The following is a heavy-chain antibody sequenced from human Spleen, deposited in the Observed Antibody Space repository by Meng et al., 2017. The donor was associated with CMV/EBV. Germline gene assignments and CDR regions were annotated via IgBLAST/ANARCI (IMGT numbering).Heavy chain of an antibody. CDR2: INPSGGNT. V-gene: IGHV1-46*01. CDR3: ARTPPPGYFDWSIDY. CDR1: GYTFTSYY. J-gene: IGHJ4*02. Sequence: GGSLRLSCAASGYTFTSYYLHWVRQAPGQGLEWMGIINPSGGNTSYSQKFQGRVTMTRDTSTSTVYMELSSLRSEDTAVYYCARTPPPGYFDWSIDYWGQGTLVTVSS. D-gene: IGHD3-9*01.